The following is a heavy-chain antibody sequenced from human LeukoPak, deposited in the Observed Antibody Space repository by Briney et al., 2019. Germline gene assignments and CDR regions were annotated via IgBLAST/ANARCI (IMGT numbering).Heavy chain of an antibody. J-gene: IGHJ5*02. CDR3: ARAIAAAANNWFDP. Sequence: SETLSLTCTVSGGSISSGGYYWSWIRQHPGKGLEWIGYIYYSGSTYYNPSLKSRVTISVDTSKNQFSLKLGSVTAADTAVYYCARAIAAAANNWFDPWGQGTLVTVSS. V-gene: IGHV4-31*03. D-gene: IGHD6-13*01. CDR2: IYYSGST. CDR1: GGSISSGGYY.